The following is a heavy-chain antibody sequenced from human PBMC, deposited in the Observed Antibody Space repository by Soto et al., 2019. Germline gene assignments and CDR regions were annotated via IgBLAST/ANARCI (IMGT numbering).Heavy chain of an antibody. V-gene: IGHV3-74*01. CDR3: ARDALPATNLYGMDV. D-gene: IGHD6-25*01. CDR2: INSDGSST. J-gene: IGHJ6*02. Sequence: GGSLRLSCAASGFAFSSYWMHWVRQAPGKGLVWVSRINSDGSSTSYADSVKGRFTISRDNAKNTLYLQMNSLRAEDTAVYYCARDALPATNLYGMDVWGQGTTVTVSS. CDR1: GFAFSSYW.